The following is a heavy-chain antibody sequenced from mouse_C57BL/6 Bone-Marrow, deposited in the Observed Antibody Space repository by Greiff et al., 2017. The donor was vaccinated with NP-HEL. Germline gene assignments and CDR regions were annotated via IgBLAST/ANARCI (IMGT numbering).Heavy chain of an antibody. CDR3: ARGSNYVPAWFAY. V-gene: IGHV1-81*01. J-gene: IGHJ3*01. D-gene: IGHD2-5*01. CDR2: IYPRSGNT. Sequence: QVQLQQSGAELARPGASVKLSCKASGYTFTSSGISWVKQRTGQGLEWIGEIYPRSGNTYYNEKFKGKATLTADKSSSTAYMELRSLTSEDSAVYFCARGSNYVPAWFAYWGQGTLVTVSA. CDR1: GYTFTSSG.